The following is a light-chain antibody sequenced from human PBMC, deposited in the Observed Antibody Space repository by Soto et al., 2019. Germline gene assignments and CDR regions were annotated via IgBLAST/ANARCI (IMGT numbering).Light chain of an antibody. J-gene: IGKJ3*01. CDR3: QQYNNWPPLT. CDR1: QSVSSN. CDR2: GAS. V-gene: IGKV3-15*01. Sequence: EIVMTQSPATLSVSPGERATLSCRASQSVSSNLDWYQQKPRQAPRLLIYGASTRATGIPARFSGSGSGTEFTLNISSLQSEDFAVYYCQQYNNWPPLTFGPGTKVDIK.